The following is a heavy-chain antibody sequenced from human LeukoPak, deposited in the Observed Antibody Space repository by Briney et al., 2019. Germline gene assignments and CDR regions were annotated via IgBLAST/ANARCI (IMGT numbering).Heavy chain of an antibody. J-gene: IGHJ6*02. V-gene: IGHV3-30*03. Sequence: PGGSLRLSCAASGFKFRVYGMHWVRQAPGKGLEWVAAVSFGGSNAYYADSVKGRFTISRDNGENTLFLQMNSLRTEDTALYFCARHRVSPPTGFSFYSMDMWGQGTMVSVSS. D-gene: IGHD3-3*01. CDR2: VSFGGSNA. CDR3: ARHRVSPPTGFSFYSMDM. CDR1: GFKFRVYG.